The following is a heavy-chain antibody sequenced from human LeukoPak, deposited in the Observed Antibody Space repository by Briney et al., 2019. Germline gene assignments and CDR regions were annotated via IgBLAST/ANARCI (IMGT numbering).Heavy chain of an antibody. CDR2: IWDDGSNK. CDR1: GFTFSSYG. V-gene: IGHV3-33*06. Sequence: GGSLRLSCAASGFTFSSYGMHCVRQAPGKGLEWVAVIWDDGSNKDYADSVKGRFTISRDNSKNTLYLQMNSLRAEDTAVYYCAKESHCSGGSCSPHFDYWGQGTLVTVSS. D-gene: IGHD2-15*01. J-gene: IGHJ4*02. CDR3: AKESHCSGGSCSPHFDY.